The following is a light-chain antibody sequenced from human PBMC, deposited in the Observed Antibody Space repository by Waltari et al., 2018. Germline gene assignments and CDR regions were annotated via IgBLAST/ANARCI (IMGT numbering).Light chain of an antibody. CDR1: QSVSRY. CDR3: QQISRTPWT. CDR2: TAI. J-gene: IGKJ1*01. Sequence: DIQMTQSPSSLSASVADKVTITCRASQSVSRYLNWYQLKPGQAPKHLNYTAITLHREVPSRFNGSGSATDFTLTVSSLQSEDVATYFCQQISRTPWTFGQGTKVEIK. V-gene: IGKV1-39*01.